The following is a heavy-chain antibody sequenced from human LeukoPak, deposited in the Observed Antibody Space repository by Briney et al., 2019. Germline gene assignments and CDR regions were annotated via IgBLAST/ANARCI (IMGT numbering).Heavy chain of an antibody. D-gene: IGHD6-6*01. CDR3: ARGAALDY. J-gene: IGHJ4*02. V-gene: IGHV3-11*04. Sequence: GGSLRLSCAASGFAFSDYYVSWIRQAPGKGLEWVSYISRDGNTIYYADSVRGRFTVSRDNAKNSLYLQMNSLRAEDTALYYCARGAALDYWGQGTLVTVSS. CDR1: GFAFSDYY. CDR2: ISRDGNTI.